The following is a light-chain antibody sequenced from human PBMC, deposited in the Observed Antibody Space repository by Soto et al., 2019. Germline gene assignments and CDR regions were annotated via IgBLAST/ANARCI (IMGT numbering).Light chain of an antibody. CDR2: GNS. CDR3: QSYDSSLRGRV. Sequence: QSVLTQPPSVSGAPGQRVTISCTGSSSNIGAGYDVHWYQQLPGTAPKLLIYGNSNRPSGVPDRFSGSKSGTSASLAITVLQAEDEADYYCQSYDSSLRGRVFGGGTKVTVL. CDR1: SSNIGAGYD. J-gene: IGLJ3*02. V-gene: IGLV1-40*01.